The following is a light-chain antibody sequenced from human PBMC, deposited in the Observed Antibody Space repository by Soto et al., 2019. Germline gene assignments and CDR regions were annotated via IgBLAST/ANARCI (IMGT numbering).Light chain of an antibody. CDR3: QQHWA. CDR2: DAS. V-gene: IGKV3-11*01. CDR1: QSVSSY. J-gene: IGKJ3*01. Sequence: EIVLTQSPATLSLSPGERATLSCRASQSVSSYLAWYQQKPGQAPRLLIYDASNRATGIPARFSGSGSGTDFTLTISSLEPQDFAVYYCQQHWAFGPGTQVDIK.